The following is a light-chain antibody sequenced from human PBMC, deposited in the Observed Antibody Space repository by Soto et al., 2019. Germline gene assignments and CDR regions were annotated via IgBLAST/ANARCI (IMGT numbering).Light chain of an antibody. CDR2: KAS. CDR3: QQYNSYSQT. Sequence: IQMPQSPSTLSASVGDTVTITCRASQTISNWLAWYQQKPGKAPKLLIYKASTLESAVPSRFSGTGSGTEFTLTISGLQPEDFATYYCQQYNSYSQTFGQGTKVDI. V-gene: IGKV1-5*03. J-gene: IGKJ1*01. CDR1: QTISNW.